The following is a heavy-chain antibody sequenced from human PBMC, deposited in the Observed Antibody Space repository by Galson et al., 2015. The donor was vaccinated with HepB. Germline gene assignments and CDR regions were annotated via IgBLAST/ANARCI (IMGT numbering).Heavy chain of an antibody. CDR2: IHYSGRT. D-gene: IGHD3-16*01. CDR3: ARLGDFFRSIDP. Sequence: SETLSLTCTVSGGSMVDSDIIYYWGWIRQAPGKGLEWITSIHYSGRTYSSPSLKSRFLISVDTSKSQFSLKLTSVTAADTAVYYCARLGDFFRSIDPWGQGTLVTVSS. V-gene: IGHV4-39*01. J-gene: IGHJ5*02. CDR1: GGSMVDSDIIYY.